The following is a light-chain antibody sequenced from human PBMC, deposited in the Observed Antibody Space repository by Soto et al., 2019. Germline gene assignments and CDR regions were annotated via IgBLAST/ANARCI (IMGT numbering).Light chain of an antibody. V-gene: IGKV3-20*01. CDR1: QSVSNSS. CDR2: AAS. CDR3: QVYGNSPMYT. Sequence: EIVLTQSPGTLSLSPGERATFSCRASQSVSNSSLAWYHQKPGQAPRLLLFAASRRATGIPDTFSGSGSGTDLTLTISRLEPEDFAVYYCQVYGNSPMYTFGQGTRLEIK. J-gene: IGKJ2*01.